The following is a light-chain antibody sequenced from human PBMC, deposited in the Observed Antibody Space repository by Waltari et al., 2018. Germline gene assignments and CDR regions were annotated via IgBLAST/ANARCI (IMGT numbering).Light chain of an antibody. J-gene: IGLJ1*01. CDR1: SSDIGSFNL. V-gene: IGLV2-23*02. Sequence: QSALTQTASVSGSPGQSITISCTGTSSDIGSFNLFSRYQQHPGKAPKLMIYEVSQRPSGVSNRFSGSKSANTASLTISGLQAEDEADYYCCSYAGTIPFVFGTGTKVTVL. CDR2: EVS. CDR3: CSYAGTIPFV.